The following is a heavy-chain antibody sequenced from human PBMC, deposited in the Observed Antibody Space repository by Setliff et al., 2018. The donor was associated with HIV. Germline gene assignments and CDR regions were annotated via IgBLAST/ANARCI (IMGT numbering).Heavy chain of an antibody. J-gene: IGHJ6*02. CDR1: GGSLDNYY. D-gene: IGHD2-2*01. CDR3: ARGSSCSSSSCYLYYYYYYGVDV. Sequence: SETLSLTCAVYGGSLDNYYWTWIRQPPGRGLEWIGEITDGGDTAYNSSLQSQLTISLDTSKKQLALKLHSMTAADTAVYYCARGSSCSSSSCYLYYYYYYGVDVWGPGTAVTVSS. V-gene: IGHV4-34*01. CDR2: ITDGGDT.